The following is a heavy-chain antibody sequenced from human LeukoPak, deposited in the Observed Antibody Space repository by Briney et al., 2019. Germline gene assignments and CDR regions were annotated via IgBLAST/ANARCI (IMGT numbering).Heavy chain of an antibody. CDR3: ARGGVLNDYIWGSYRSDWFDP. Sequence: PSETLSLTCAVYGGSFSGYSWSWIRQPPGKGLEWIGEINHSGSTNYNPSLKSRVTISVDTSKNQFPLKLSSVTAADTAVYYCARGGVLNDYIWGSYRSDWFDPWGQGTLVTVSS. CDR1: GGSFSGYS. J-gene: IGHJ5*02. V-gene: IGHV4-34*01. CDR2: INHSGST. D-gene: IGHD3-16*02.